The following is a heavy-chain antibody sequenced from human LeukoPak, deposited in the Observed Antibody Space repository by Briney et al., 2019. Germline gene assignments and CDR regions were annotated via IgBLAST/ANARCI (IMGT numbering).Heavy chain of an antibody. J-gene: IGHJ4*02. CDR1: GFTFSSYW. V-gene: IGHV3-7*01. D-gene: IGHD3-3*01. CDR2: INHNGGEK. CDR3: ARVSAEWLLFY. Sequence: GGSLRLSCAASGFTFSSYWMTWVRQAPGKGLEWVANINHNGGEKYYLDSVKGRFTISRDNAKNSLNLQMNSLRAENTAVYYCARVSAEWLLFYWGQGTLVTASS.